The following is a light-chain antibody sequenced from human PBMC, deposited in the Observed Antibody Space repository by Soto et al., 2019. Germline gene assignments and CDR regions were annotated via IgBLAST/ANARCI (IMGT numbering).Light chain of an antibody. CDR3: QQYNSYRA. J-gene: IGKJ1*01. Sequence: DIQMTQSPSTLSASVGDRVTITCRASQSIDTWLAWHQQKPGQVPKLLISKASSLESGVPSRFSGSGSGTEFTLTISSLQPDDSATYYCQQYNSYRAFGQVTKVEI. V-gene: IGKV1-5*03. CDR2: KAS. CDR1: QSIDTW.